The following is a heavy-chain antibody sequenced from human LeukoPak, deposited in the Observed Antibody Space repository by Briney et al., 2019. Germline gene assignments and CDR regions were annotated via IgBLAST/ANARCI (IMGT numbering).Heavy chain of an antibody. J-gene: IGHJ6*03. CDR3: ARRGGVRLFYYMDV. CDR2: ISSSSSTI. Sequence: GGSLRLSCAASGFTFSSYSMNWVRQAPGKGLEWVSYISSSSSTIYYADPVKGRFTISRDNAKNSLYLQMNSLRAEDTAVYYCARRGGVRLFYYMDVWGKGTTVTVSS. CDR1: GFTFSSYS. V-gene: IGHV3-48*04. D-gene: IGHD3-16*01.